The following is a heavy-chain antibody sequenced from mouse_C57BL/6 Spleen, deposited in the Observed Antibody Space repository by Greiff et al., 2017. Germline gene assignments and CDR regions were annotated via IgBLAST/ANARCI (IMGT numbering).Heavy chain of an antibody. CDR2: INPGSGGT. J-gene: IGHJ3*01. V-gene: IGHV1-54*01. Sequence: VQGVESGAELVRPGTSVKVSCKASGYAFTNYLIAWVKQRPGQGLEWIGVINPGSGGTNYNEKFKGKATLTADKSSSTAYMQLSCLTSEDAAVYYYARSTSVAWLAYWGQGTLVTVSA. CDR1: GYAFTNYL. CDR3: ARSTSVAWLAY.